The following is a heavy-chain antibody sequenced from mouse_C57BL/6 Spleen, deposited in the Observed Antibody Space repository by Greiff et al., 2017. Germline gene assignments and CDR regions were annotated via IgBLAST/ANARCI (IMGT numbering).Heavy chain of an antibody. J-gene: IGHJ1*03. CDR2: ISSGSSTI. CDR3: ARPRYFDV. V-gene: IGHV5-17*01. CDR1: GFTFRDYG. Sequence: EVKLVESGGGLVKPGGSLKLSCAASGFTFRDYGMHWVRQAPEKGLEWIAYISSGSSTIYYTDTVKGRFTISRDNAKNTLFLQMTSLRSEDTAMYYCARPRYFDVWGTGTTVTVSS.